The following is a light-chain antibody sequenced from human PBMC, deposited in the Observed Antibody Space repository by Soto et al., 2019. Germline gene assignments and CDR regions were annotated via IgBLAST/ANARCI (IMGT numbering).Light chain of an antibody. CDR2: GAS. V-gene: IGKV3-20*01. Sequence: EIVLTQSPGTLSLSPGERATLSCRASQSVTSSYLAWYQQKPGQAPRLLIYGASSRATGIPDRFSGSGSGTDFTLTISRLEPEDFATYYCLQHYTYLWTFGQGTKVDI. CDR1: QSVTSSY. CDR3: LQHYTYLWT. J-gene: IGKJ1*01.